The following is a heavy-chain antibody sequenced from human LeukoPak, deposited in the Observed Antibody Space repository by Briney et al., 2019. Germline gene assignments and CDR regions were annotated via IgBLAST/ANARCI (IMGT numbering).Heavy chain of an antibody. V-gene: IGHV3-20*04. CDR3: ARNSGANVYTYSFQY. CDR1: GLTFDDYG. D-gene: IGHD1-26*01. Sequence: RPGGSLRLSCVASGLTFDDYGMSWVRHAPGKGLEWVSGINWNGGTTTYADSVKGRFTISRDNAKNSLYLQMNSLRVEDTAFYYCARNSGANVYTYSFQYWGRGTLVTVSS. J-gene: IGHJ4*02. CDR2: INWNGGTT.